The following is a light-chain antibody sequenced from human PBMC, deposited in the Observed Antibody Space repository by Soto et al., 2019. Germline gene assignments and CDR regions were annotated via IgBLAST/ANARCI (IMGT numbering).Light chain of an antibody. CDR2: GNN. CDR3: QSYDSRLSWV. J-gene: IGLJ3*02. V-gene: IGLV1-40*01. Sequence: QPVLTQPPSVSGAPGQRITISCTGSSSNIGAGYDVHWYQQLPGTAPKLLIYGNNDRPSGVPDRFSGFKSGTSASLAITGLQTEDEADYYCQSYDSRLSWVFGGGTKVTVL. CDR1: SSNIGAGYD.